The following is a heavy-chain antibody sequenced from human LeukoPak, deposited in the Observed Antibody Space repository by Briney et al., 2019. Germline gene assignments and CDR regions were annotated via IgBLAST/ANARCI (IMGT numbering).Heavy chain of an antibody. CDR1: GYTFTGYY. Sequence: ASVKVSCKASGYTFTGYYMHWVRQAPGQGLEWMGWINPNSGGTNYAQKFQGRVTMTRDTSISTAYMELSRLRSDDTAVYYCARPRYSSGWAFDYWGQGTLVAVSS. CDR2: INPNSGGT. CDR3: ARPRYSSGWAFDY. D-gene: IGHD6-19*01. J-gene: IGHJ4*02. V-gene: IGHV1-2*02.